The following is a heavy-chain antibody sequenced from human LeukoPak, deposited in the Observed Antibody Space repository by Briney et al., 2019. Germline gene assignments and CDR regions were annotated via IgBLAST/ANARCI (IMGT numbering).Heavy chain of an antibody. V-gene: IGHV1-2*02. CDR3: ATGSSSWSRYFDY. CDR2: INPNSGGT. D-gene: IGHD6-13*01. CDR1: GYTFTGYY. J-gene: IGHJ4*02. Sequence: ASVKVSCKASGYTFTGYYMHWVRQAPGQGLEWMGWINPNSGGTNYAQKFQGRVTMTRDTSTSTVYMELSSLRSEDTAVYYCATGSSSWSRYFDYWGQGTLVTVSS.